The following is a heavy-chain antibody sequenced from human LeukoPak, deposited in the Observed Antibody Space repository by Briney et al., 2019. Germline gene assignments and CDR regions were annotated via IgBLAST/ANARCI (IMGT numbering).Heavy chain of an antibody. CDR3: ARASFIAVAYHYFDY. V-gene: IGHV1-69*04. CDR2: IIPILGIA. Sequence: ASVKVSCKASGGTFSSYAISWVRQAPGQGLEWMGRIIPILGIANYAQKFQGRVTITADKSTSTAYMELSSLRSEDTAVYYCARASFIAVAYHYFDYWGQGTLVTVSS. J-gene: IGHJ4*02. CDR1: GGTFSSYA. D-gene: IGHD6-19*01.